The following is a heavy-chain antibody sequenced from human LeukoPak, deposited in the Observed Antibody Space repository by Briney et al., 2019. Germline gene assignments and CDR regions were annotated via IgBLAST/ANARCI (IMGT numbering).Heavy chain of an antibody. Sequence: GGSLRLSCAASGFTFSDYYMSWIRQAPGKGLEWVSYISSSGLTIHYADSVKGRFTVSRDNAKNSLYLQVNSLIGEDTAVYYCARVGDDYNEYVDYWGQGTLVTVSS. CDR3: ARVGDDYNEYVDY. D-gene: IGHD2-21*02. V-gene: IGHV3-11*04. CDR2: ISSSGLTI. CDR1: GFTFSDYY. J-gene: IGHJ4*02.